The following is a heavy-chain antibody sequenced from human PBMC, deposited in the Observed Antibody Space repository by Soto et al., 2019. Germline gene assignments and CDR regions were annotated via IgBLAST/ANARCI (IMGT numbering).Heavy chain of an antibody. V-gene: IGHV4-59*01. CDR2: IYYSGST. CDR1: GGSISSYY. Sequence: PSETPSLTCTVSGGSISSYYWSWIRQPPGKGLEWIGYIYYSGSTNYNPSLKSRVAISVDTSKNQFSLKLSSVTAADTAVYYCARGYYDSSGYYYGFDYWGQGTLVTVSS. D-gene: IGHD3-22*01. J-gene: IGHJ4*02. CDR3: ARGYYDSSGYYYGFDY.